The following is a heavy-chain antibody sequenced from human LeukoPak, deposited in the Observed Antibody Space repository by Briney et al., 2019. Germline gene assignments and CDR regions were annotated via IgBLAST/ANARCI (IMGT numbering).Heavy chain of an antibody. V-gene: IGHV3-74*01. J-gene: IGHJ6*02. CDR3: TRTGYRHGMDV. CDR1: GFTFNNYW. Sequence: GGSLRLSCAASGFTFNNYWIHWVRQAPGEGLVWVSSTSTDGSTTVYGDSVKGRFTIPRDNGKNTLDLQLNSLRVEDTAVYFCTRTGYRHGMDVWGQGTTVTVSS. D-gene: IGHD3-16*02. CDR2: TSTDGSTT.